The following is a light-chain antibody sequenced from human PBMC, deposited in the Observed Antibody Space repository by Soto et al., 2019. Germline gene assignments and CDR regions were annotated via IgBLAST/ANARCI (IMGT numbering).Light chain of an antibody. J-gene: IGKJ1*01. CDR1: QDISHY. V-gene: IGKV1D-12*01. CDR2: GAS. CDR3: QQAYTFPRT. Sequence: DIQVTQSPSSVSASVGDRVTITCRASQDISHYLAWYQQKPVKAPTLLIYGASSLQSGVPSRFSGSGSGTDFTLTISSLQPEDFATFYCQQAYTFPRTFGQGTKVEIQ.